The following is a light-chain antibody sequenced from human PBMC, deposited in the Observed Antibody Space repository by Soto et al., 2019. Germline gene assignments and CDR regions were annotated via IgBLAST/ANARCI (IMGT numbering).Light chain of an antibody. Sequence: SLLTQPPPLFGTPGQRVTLSCSGSNSNIGRYSVNWYQHFPGTAPKILIYSDDERPSGVPDRFSGSKSGTSASLAISGLQSEDEAEYYCAAWDDNLNGPLFGGGTQLTVL. V-gene: IGLV1-44*01. J-gene: IGLJ3*02. CDR1: NSNIGRYS. CDR2: SDD. CDR3: AAWDDNLNGPL.